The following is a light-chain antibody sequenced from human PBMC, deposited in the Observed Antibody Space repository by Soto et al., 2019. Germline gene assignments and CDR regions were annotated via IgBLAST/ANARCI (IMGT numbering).Light chain of an antibody. CDR2: GAS. V-gene: IGKV3-15*01. Sequence: EIVLTQSPGTLSLSPGETATLDCRASQSVSSNLAWYQQKPGQVPRLLIYGASTRATGVPASFTGSGSGTEFTLTFSSLQSEDFAMYYCQQYNNWPLTFGQGTRLEIK. J-gene: IGKJ5*01. CDR3: QQYNNWPLT. CDR1: QSVSSN.